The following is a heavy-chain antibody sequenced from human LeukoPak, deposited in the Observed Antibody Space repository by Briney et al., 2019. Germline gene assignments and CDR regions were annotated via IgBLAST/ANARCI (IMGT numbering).Heavy chain of an antibody. CDR3: ARSRGYFDY. CDR2: IYYSGST. J-gene: IGHJ4*02. CDR1: GGSISSYY. Sequence: PSETLSLTCNVSGGSISSYYWRWIRQPPGKGLEWLGYIYYSGSTNYNPSLKSRVTISVDTSKNQFSLKLSSVTAADTALYYCARSRGYFDYWGQGALVTVSS. V-gene: IGHV4-59*01. D-gene: IGHD6-13*01.